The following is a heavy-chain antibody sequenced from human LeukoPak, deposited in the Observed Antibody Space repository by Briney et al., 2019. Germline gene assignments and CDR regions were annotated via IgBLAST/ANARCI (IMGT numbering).Heavy chain of an antibody. CDR3: ARGLRETNYYYYYYMDV. D-gene: IGHD5/OR15-5a*01. J-gene: IGHJ6*03. CDR1: GDSISGYY. CDR2: IYYSGGA. Sequence: PSETLSLTCIVSGDSISGYYWSWIRQPPGKGLEWIGYIYYSGGANYNPSLESRVTISVDTSRNQISLKLNSVTAADTAVYYCARGLRETNYYYYYYMDVWGKGTTVTVSS. V-gene: IGHV4-59*01.